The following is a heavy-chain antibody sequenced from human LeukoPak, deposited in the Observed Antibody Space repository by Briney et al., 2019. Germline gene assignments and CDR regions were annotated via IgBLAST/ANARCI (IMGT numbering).Heavy chain of an antibody. J-gene: IGHJ2*01. V-gene: IGHV4-59*01. Sequence: PSETLSLTCTVSGGSISSYYWSWIRQPPGKALEWIGYMFYSGRTNYNPSLKTRVTISEDTSKNQFSLKLSSVTAADTAVYYCARAPYYYDSSGYFRNWYFDLWGRGTLVTVSS. D-gene: IGHD3-22*01. CDR2: MFYSGRT. CDR1: GGSISSYY. CDR3: ARAPYYYDSSGYFRNWYFDL.